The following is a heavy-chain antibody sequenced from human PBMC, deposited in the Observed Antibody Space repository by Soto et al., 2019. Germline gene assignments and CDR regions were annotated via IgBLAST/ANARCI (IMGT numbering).Heavy chain of an antibody. CDR1: GYTFTGYY. Sequence: ASVKVSCKASGYTFTGYYMHWVRQAPGQGLEWMGWINPNSGGTNYAQKFQGRVTMTRDTSISTAYVELSRLRSDDTAVYYCARKIGDYPDYFDYWGQGTLVTVSS. CDR2: INPNSGGT. V-gene: IGHV1-2*02. J-gene: IGHJ4*02. D-gene: IGHD2-21*01. CDR3: ARKIGDYPDYFDY.